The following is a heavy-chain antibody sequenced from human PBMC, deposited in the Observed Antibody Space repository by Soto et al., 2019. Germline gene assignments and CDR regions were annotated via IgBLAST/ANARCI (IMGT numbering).Heavy chain of an antibody. V-gene: IGHV3-23*01. D-gene: IGHD1-1*01. CDR1: GFPFTPFA. J-gene: IGHJ5*02. Sequence: EVQLLESGGAWLQPGGSLKLPVAFPGFPFTPFALTGSPKPQGKGLEWVCGVSGGSGVTHYADSVRGRFTITGDDSKNTVYLQMHSLRVEDTAVYYCAKWNGYGDLWGQGTLVTVSS. CDR3: AKWNGYGDL. CDR2: VSGGSGVT.